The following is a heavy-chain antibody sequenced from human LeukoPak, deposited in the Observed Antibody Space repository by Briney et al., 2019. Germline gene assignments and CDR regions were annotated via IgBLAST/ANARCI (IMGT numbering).Heavy chain of an antibody. D-gene: IGHD4-17*01. V-gene: IGHV3-13*01. CDR3: ARGRVHDYGFAWGMGV. Sequence: GGSLRLSCAASGYTFSSYDMHWVRQATGKGLEWVSAIGTAGDTYYPGSVKGRFTISRENAKNSLYLQMNSLRAGDTAVYYCARGRVHDYGFAWGMGVWGQGTTVTVSS. J-gene: IGHJ6*02. CDR2: IGTAGDT. CDR1: GYTFSSYD.